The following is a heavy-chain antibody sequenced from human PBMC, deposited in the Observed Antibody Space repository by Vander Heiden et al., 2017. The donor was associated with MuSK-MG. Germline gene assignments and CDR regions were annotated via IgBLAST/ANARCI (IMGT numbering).Heavy chain of an antibody. CDR1: GYTFTGYY. J-gene: IGHJ6*03. Sequence: QVQLVQSGAEVKKPGASVKVSCKASGYTFTGYYMHWVRQAPGQGLEWMGWIDPNSGGTNYAQKFQGRVTMTRDTSISTAYMELSRLSPDDTAVYYCARDREVYYYYTDVWGKGTTVTVSS. CDR3: ARDREVYYYYTDV. CDR2: IDPNSGGT. D-gene: IGHD3-10*01. V-gene: IGHV1-2*02.